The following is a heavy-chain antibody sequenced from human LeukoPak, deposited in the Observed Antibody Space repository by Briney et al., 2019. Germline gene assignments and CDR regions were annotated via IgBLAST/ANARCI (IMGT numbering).Heavy chain of an antibody. D-gene: IGHD3-22*01. CDR1: GGPLSGFY. CDR2: GKHSGST. CDR3: ARGKFYDINGHLPYYFYYYMDV. J-gene: IGHJ6*03. Sequence: SETLSLTCAVYGGPLSGFYWNWIRQPPGKVLEWIGEGKHSGSTNYNPSLKSRVTISVDTSKDQFSLKLTSVTAADTAVYYCARGKFYDINGHLPYYFYYYMDVWGKRTTVTVSS. V-gene: IGHV4-34*01.